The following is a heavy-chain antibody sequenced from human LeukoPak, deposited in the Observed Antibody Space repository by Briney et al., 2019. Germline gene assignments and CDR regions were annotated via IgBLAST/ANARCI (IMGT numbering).Heavy chain of an antibody. CDR1: RYTFTGYY. CDR3: AREYRHQPD. CDR2: INPNSGGT. J-gene: IGHJ4*02. V-gene: IGHV1-2*02. D-gene: IGHD5-12*01. Sequence: ASVKVSCKASRYTFTGYYMHWVRQAPGQGLEWMGWINPNSGGTNYAQKFQGRFTMTWDTSITTAYMELSILRSEDTAVYYCAREYRHQPDWGQGTLVTVSS.